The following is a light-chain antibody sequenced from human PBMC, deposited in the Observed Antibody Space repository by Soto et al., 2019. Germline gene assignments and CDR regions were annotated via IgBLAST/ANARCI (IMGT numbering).Light chain of an antibody. CDR1: SSDVGDYNF. CDR3: NSYTSSSTLL. J-gene: IGLJ3*02. CDR2: EVS. Sequence: QSALTQPASVSGSPGQSITISCTGTSSDVGDYNFVSWYQQHPGEAPKLIIYEVSYRPSGVSYRFSGSKSGNTASLTISGLQAEDEADYYCNSYTSSSTLLFGGGTKLTVL. V-gene: IGLV2-14*01.